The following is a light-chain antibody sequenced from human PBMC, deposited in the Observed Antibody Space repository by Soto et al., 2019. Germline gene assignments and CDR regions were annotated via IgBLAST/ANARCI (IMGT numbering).Light chain of an antibody. J-gene: IGLJ1*01. CDR3: SSYTSSSTQV. CDR1: SSDVGGYNY. Sequence: QSVLTQPASVSGSPGQSITISCTGTSSDVGGYNYVSWYQQHPDKAPKLMIYEVSNRPSGVSNRFSGSKSGNTASLTISGLQAEDEAHYYCSSYTSSSTQVFRTGTKVTVL. V-gene: IGLV2-14*01. CDR2: EVS.